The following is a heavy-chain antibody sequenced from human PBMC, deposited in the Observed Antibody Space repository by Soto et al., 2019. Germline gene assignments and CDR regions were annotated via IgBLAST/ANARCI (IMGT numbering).Heavy chain of an antibody. CDR2: ISVSGGRT. D-gene: IGHD2-8*01. CDR3: ARGDCTNGVCSSGWFGP. Sequence: AESLTLSCTASGFAFSTYAMSWVRQAPGKGLEWVSSISVSGGRTYYADSVKGRSTISRDNTKHSSQLQMYSLTAEATAVYYGARGDCTNGVCSSGWFGPWGPGTLVPVSS. CDR1: GFAFSTYA. J-gene: IGHJ5*02. V-gene: IGHV3-23*01.